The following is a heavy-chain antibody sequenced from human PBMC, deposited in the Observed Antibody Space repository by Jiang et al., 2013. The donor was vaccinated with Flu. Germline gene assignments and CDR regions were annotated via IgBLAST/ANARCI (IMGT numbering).Heavy chain of an antibody. V-gene: IGHV4-30-4*08. Sequence: PGLVKPSQTLSLTCTVSGGSISSGDYYWSWIRQPPGKGLEWIGYIYYSGSTYYNPSLKSRVTISVDTSKNQFSLKLSSVTAADTAVYYCARESYGQDDAFDIWGQGTMVTVSS. CDR3: ARESYGQDDAFDI. CDR1: GGSISSGDYY. CDR2: IYYSGST. J-gene: IGHJ3*02. D-gene: IGHD4-17*01.